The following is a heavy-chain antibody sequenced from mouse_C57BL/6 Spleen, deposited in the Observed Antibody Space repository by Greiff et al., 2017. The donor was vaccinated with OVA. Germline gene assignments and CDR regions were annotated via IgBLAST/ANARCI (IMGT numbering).Heavy chain of an antibody. CDR1: GYTFTEYT. CDR2: FYPGSGSI. V-gene: IGHV1-62-2*01. Sequence: QVHVKQSGAELVKPGASVKLSCKASGYTFTEYTIHWVKQRSGQGLEWIGWFYPGSGSIKYNEKFKDKATLTADKSSSTVYMELSRLTSEDSAVYFCARHEGATGGFDYWGQGTTLTVSS. J-gene: IGHJ2*01. CDR3: ARHEGATGGFDY. D-gene: IGHD3-1*01.